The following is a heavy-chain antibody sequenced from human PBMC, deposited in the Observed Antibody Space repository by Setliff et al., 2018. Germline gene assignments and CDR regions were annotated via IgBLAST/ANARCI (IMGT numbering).Heavy chain of an antibody. Sequence: SETLSLTCSVSGGSISSSIYYWGWIRQPPWKGLEWIGSIYYSGSTYYSPSLKRRVTISVDTSKNQFSLKLSSVTAADTAVYYCATRTYYDSNGYYYAIAGPFDIWGQGTMVTV. V-gene: IGHV4-39*01. CDR2: IYYSGST. J-gene: IGHJ3*02. CDR3: ATRTYYDSNGYYYAIAGPFDI. D-gene: IGHD3-22*01. CDR1: GGSISSSIYY.